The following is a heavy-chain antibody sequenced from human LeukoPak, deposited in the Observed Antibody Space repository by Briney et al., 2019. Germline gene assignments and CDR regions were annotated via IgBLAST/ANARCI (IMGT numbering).Heavy chain of an antibody. CDR1: GGSFSGYY. D-gene: IGHD2-15*01. CDR2: INHSGST. V-gene: IGHV4-34*01. Sequence: SETLSLTCAVYGGSFSGYYWSWIRQPPGKGLEWIGEINHSGSTNYNPSLKSRVTISVDTSKNQFSLKLSSVTAADTAVYYCARGDCSGGSCYFSNDYWGQGTLVTVSS. CDR3: ARGDCSGGSCYFSNDY. J-gene: IGHJ4*02.